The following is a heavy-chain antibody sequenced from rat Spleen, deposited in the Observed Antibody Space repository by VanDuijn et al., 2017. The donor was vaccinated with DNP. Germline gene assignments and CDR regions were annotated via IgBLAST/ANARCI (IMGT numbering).Heavy chain of an antibody. CDR2: ISYSGTT. Sequence: EVQLQESGPGLVKPSQSLSLTCSVTGYSITSNYWGWIRKFPGDKMEWIGHISYSGTTSYHPSLKSRISITRDTSKNQFFLQLSSVITEDTAKCYCVRWVRALDYWGQGVMVTVSS. J-gene: IGHJ2*01. CDR1: GYSITSNY. CDR3: VRWVRALDY. D-gene: IGHD1-4*01. V-gene: IGHV3-1*01.